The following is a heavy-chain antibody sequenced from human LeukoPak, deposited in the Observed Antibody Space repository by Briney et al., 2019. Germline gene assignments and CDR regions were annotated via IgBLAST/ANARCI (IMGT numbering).Heavy chain of an antibody. V-gene: IGHV1-18*01. J-gene: IGHJ6*03. CDR3: ARAAAPSSSWSRVRDYYYYYMDV. CDR1: GYTFTSYG. Sequence: GASVKVSCKASGYTFTSYGISWVRQAPGQGLEWMGWISAYNGNTNYAQKLQGRVTMTTDTSTSTAYMELRSLRSDDTAVYYCARAAAPSSSWSRVRDYYYYYMDVWGKGTTVTVSS. CDR2: ISAYNGNT. D-gene: IGHD6-13*01.